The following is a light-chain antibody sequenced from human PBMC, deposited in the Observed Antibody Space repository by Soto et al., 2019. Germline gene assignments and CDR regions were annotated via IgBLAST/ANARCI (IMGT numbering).Light chain of an antibody. CDR3: QQRSNWPPGLT. J-gene: IGKJ4*01. CDR1: QSVSSY. Sequence: EIVLTQSPATLSLSRGERATLSCRASQSVSSYLTWYQQKPGQAPRLLIYDASNRATGIPARFSGSGSGTDFTLTISSLEPEDFAVYYCQQRSNWPPGLTFGGGTKVEIK. CDR2: DAS. V-gene: IGKV3-11*01.